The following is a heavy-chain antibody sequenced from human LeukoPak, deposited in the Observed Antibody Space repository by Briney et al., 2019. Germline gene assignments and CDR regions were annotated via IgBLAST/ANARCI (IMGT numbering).Heavy chain of an antibody. CDR2: LSGSGVST. J-gene: IGHJ4*02. CDR3: AKDHYYYGSGSYYTYYFDY. D-gene: IGHD3-10*01. V-gene: IGHV3-23*01. Sequence: PGVSLRLSCAASGFTFSNSAMNWVRQAPGKGLEWVSALSGSGVSTYYADSVKGRFTISRDNSKNTLYLQMNSLRAEDTAVYYCAKDHYYYGSGSYYTYYFDYWGQGTLVTVSS. CDR1: GFTFSNSA.